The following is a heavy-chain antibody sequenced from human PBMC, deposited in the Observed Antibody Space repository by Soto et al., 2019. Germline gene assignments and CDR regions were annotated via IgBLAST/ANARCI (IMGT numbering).Heavy chain of an antibody. V-gene: IGHV4-30-2*01. CDR2: IYHSGST. CDR3: ARVPDR. CDR1: GGSISSGGYS. D-gene: IGHD2-2*01. Sequence: SETLSLTCAVSGGSISSGGYSWSWIRQPPGKGLEWIGYIYHSGSTYYNPSLKSRVTISVDRSKNQFSLKLSSVTAADTAVYYCARVPDRWGQGTLVNGSS. J-gene: IGHJ5*02.